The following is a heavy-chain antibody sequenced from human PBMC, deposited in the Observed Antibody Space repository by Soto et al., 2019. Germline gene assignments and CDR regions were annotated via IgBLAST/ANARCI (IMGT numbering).Heavy chain of an antibody. J-gene: IGHJ6*02. CDR2: IYYSGST. V-gene: IGHV4-31*03. Sequence: SETLSLTCTVSGGSISSGGYYWSWIRQHPGKGLEWIGYIYYSGSTYYNPSLKSRVTISVDTSKNQFSLKLSSVTAADTAVYYCARDTGSSGSYFNYGMDVWGQGTTVTVSS. CDR3: ARDTGSSGSYFNYGMDV. CDR1: GGSISSGGYY. D-gene: IGHD3-10*01.